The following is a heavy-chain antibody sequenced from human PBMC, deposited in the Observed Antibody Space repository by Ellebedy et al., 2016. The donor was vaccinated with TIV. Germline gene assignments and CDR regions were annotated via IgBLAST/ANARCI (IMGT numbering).Heavy chain of an antibody. CDR1: GFTISSSY. J-gene: IGHJ6*03. CDR3: ARDSGCRGATCRQKYMDV. CDR2: IYSGGQT. Sequence: GGSLRLSXAGSGFTISSSYMSWVRRAPGKGLEWVSVIYSGGQTYYAASVKGRFTISRDNSKNTLYLQMNSLRAEDTAMYYCARDSGCRGATCRQKYMDVWGKGTTVTVSS. V-gene: IGHV3-53*01. D-gene: IGHD2-15*01.